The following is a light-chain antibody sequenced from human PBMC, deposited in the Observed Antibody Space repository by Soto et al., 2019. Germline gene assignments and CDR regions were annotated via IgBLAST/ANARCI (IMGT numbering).Light chain of an antibody. CDR1: QSISSK. V-gene: IGKV3-15*01. Sequence: RVMTQSPATLSVSPGERATVSCRASQSISSKLAWYQQKPGQAPRLLIYGASTRANGIPARFSGSGSGTDFTLTISRLEPEDFAVYYCQQYGSSPLWTFGQGTKVDIK. J-gene: IGKJ1*01. CDR3: QQYGSSPLWT. CDR2: GAS.